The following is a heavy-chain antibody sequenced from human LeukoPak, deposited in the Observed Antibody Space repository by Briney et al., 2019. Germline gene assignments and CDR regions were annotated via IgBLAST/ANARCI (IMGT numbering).Heavy chain of an antibody. CDR1: GFTFSSYS. V-gene: IGHV3-48*02. Sequence: GGSLRLSCAASGFTFSSYSMDWVRQAPGKGLEWVSYISSSSSTIYYADSVKGRFTISRDNAKNSLYLQMNSLRDEDTAVYYCARDARYITGTTLGYFDYWGQGTLVTVSS. J-gene: IGHJ4*02. CDR3: ARDARYITGTTLGYFDY. CDR2: ISSSSSTI. D-gene: IGHD1-20*01.